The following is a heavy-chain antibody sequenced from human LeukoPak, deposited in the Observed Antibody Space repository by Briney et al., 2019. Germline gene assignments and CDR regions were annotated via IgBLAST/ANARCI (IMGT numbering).Heavy chain of an antibody. D-gene: IGHD3-10*01. Sequence: GGSLRLSCAASGFTFSSYAMSWVRQAPGEGLEWVSAISGSGGSTYYADSVKGRFTISRDNSKNTLYLQMNSLRAEDTAVYYCAKMTLVYYGSGSYEDYWGQGTLVTVSS. V-gene: IGHV3-23*01. J-gene: IGHJ4*02. CDR1: GFTFSSYA. CDR3: AKMTLVYYGSGSYEDY. CDR2: ISGSGGST.